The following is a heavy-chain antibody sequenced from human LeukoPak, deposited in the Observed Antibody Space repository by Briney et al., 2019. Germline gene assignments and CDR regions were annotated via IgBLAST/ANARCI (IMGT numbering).Heavy chain of an antibody. CDR1: AGSFSGYY. CDR2: INHSGST. J-gene: IGHJ6*02. D-gene: IGHD2-2*01. Sequence: PSETLSLTCAVYAGSFSGYYWSWIRQPPGKGLEWIGEINHSGSTNYNPSLKSRVTISVDTSKNQFSLKLSSVTAADTAVYYCATRSSSSRRYCYGMDVWGQGTTVTVSS. V-gene: IGHV4-34*01. CDR3: ATRSSSSRRYCYGMDV.